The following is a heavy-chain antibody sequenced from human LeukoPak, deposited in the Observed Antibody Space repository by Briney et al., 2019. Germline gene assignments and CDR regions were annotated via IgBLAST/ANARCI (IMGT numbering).Heavy chain of an antibody. CDR1: GYSISSGYY. V-gene: IGHV4-38-2*02. CDR3: ASRRYYYGSGSYGV. J-gene: IGHJ4*02. D-gene: IGHD3-10*01. CDR2: IHHSGST. Sequence: SETLSLTCTVSGYSISSGYYWGWIRQPPGKGLEWIGSIHHSGSTYYNPSLKSRVTISVDTSKNQFSLKLSSVTAADTAVYYCASRRYYYGSGSYGVWGQGTLVTVSS.